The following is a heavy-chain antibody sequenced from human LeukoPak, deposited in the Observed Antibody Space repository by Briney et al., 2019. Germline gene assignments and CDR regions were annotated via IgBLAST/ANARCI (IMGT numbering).Heavy chain of an antibody. V-gene: IGHV3-9*01. Sequence: GGSLRLSCAASGFTFSNHGMNWVRQAPGKGLEWVSGISWNSGSIGYADSVKGRFTISRDNAKNSLYLQMNSLRAEDTALYYCAKGTATSFDYWGQGTLVTVSS. CDR1: GFTFSNHG. CDR3: AKGTATSFDY. D-gene: IGHD1-26*01. J-gene: IGHJ4*02. CDR2: ISWNSGSI.